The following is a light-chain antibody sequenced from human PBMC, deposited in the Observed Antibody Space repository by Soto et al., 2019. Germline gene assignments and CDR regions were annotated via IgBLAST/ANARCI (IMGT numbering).Light chain of an antibody. CDR3: QQYGGSHQT. V-gene: IGKV3-20*01. CDR1: QSVSNY. J-gene: IGKJ1*01. CDR2: GAY. Sequence: EIVLTQSPGTLSLSPGERATLSCRASQSVSNYLAWYQQKPGQAPRLLIYGAYRRATVIPYRFSGSGSGTDFTLTISRLEPVDFAVYYCQQYGGSHQTFSQGTNVEI.